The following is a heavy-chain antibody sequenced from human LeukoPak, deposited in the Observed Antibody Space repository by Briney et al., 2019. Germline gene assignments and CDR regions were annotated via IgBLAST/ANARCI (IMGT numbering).Heavy chain of an antibody. CDR2: FGIAGDT. CDR1: GFIFTDYD. D-gene: IGHD1-26*01. CDR3: VRTNGGTYYDY. J-gene: IGHJ4*02. V-gene: IGHV3-13*01. Sequence: PGGSLRLSCAASGFIFTDYDLHWVRQPPGKGLEWVSVFGIAGDTYYADSEKGRFTISRDVAKNSLYLQMNNLRAGDTAVYYCVRTNGGTYYDYWGQGTLVTVSS.